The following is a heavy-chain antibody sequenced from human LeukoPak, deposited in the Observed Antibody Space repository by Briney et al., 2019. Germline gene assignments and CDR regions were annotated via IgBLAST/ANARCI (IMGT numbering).Heavy chain of an antibody. D-gene: IGHD3-16*01. CDR2: IYYSGST. Sequence: PSETLSLTCTVSGGSISSYYWSWIRQPPGKGLEWIGYIYYSGSTNYNPSLKSRVTISVDTSKNQFSLNLSSVTAADTAVYYCARAVRAGGGYGVDVWGQGTTVTVSS. CDR1: GGSISSYY. J-gene: IGHJ6*02. CDR3: ARAVRAGGGYGVDV. V-gene: IGHV4-59*01.